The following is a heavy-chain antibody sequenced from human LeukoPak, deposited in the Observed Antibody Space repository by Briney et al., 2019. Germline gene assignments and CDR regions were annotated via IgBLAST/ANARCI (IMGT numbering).Heavy chain of an antibody. V-gene: IGHV3-23*01. CDR2: IGGSGSST. D-gene: IGHD2-21*02. J-gene: IGHJ4*02. Sequence: GGSLRLSCAASGFTFNTYAMSWVRQAPGKGLEWVSGIGGSGSSTYYAESAKGRFTISRDNSKNTLYLQMNSLRAEDTAAYYRAKAVDDYFFDYWGQGTLVTVSS. CDR1: GFTFNTYA. CDR3: AKAVDDYFFDY.